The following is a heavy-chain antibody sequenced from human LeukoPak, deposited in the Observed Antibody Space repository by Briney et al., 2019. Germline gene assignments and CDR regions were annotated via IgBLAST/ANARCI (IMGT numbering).Heavy chain of an antibody. CDR1: GFTFSNYW. CDR3: AGGQAYYFYYYMDV. CDR2: IKLDGSES. J-gene: IGHJ6*03. V-gene: IGHV3-7*01. D-gene: IGHD2-15*01. Sequence: PGGSLRLSCAASGFTFSNYWMSWVRQAPGKGLEWVANIKLDGSESYYVDSVKGRFTISRDNAKKSLYLQMNSLRAEDTAVYYCAGGQAYYFYYYMDVWGKGTTVTVSS.